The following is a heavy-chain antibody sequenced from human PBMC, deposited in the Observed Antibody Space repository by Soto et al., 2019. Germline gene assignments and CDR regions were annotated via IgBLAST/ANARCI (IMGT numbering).Heavy chain of an antibody. D-gene: IGHD3-22*01. CDR3: ARDVTMIVVAGGFDY. CDR1: GFTFSSYG. J-gene: IGHJ4*02. Sequence: QVQLVESGGGVVQPGRSLRLSCAASGFTFSSYGMHWVRQAPGKGLEWVAVIWDDGSNKYYADSVKGRFTISRDNSKNTLYLQMNSLRAEDTAVYYCARDVTMIVVAGGFDYWGQGTLVTVSS. CDR2: IWDDGSNK. V-gene: IGHV3-33*01.